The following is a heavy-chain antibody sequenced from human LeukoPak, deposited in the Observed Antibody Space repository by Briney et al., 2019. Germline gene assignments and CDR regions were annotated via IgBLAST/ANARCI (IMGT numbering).Heavy chain of an antibody. D-gene: IGHD2-21*02. CDR1: GYTFANYW. Sequence: PGESLKISCQGSGYTFANYWIAWVRQMPGKGLEWMGSIYPGDSDTRYSPSFKGQVTMSADKSISTAYLQWHSLKASDTAMFYCARRACTANACLDYWGPGTLVTVSS. CDR2: IYPGDSDT. V-gene: IGHV5-51*01. J-gene: IGHJ4*02. CDR3: ARRACTANACLDY.